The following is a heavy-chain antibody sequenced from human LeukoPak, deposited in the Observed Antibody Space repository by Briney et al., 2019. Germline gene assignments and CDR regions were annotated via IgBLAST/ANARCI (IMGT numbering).Heavy chain of an antibody. D-gene: IGHD2-2*01. V-gene: IGHV1-3*01. Sequence: ASVKVSCKASGYTFTSYAMHWVRQAPGQRLEWMRWINAGNGNTKYSQKFQGRVTITRDTSASTAYMELSSLGSEDTAVYYCARPDYCSSTSCPFDYWGQGTLVTVSS. CDR2: INAGNGNT. CDR3: ARPDYCSSTSCPFDY. J-gene: IGHJ4*02. CDR1: GYTFTSYA.